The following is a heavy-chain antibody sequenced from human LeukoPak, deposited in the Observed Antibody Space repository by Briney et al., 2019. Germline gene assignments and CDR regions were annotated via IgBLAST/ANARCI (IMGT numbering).Heavy chain of an antibody. CDR1: GVTLSDHH. J-gene: IGHJ3*02. D-gene: IGHD3-16*01. CDR2: TRNKARGYTT. Sequence: GGSLRLSCAASGVTLSDHHMDWVRQAPGKGLEWVGRTRNKARGYTTEYAASVKGRFTISRDDSKTLVYLQMKSLKTEDTAMYFCARDGGEGDNSAFDIWGQGAVVTVSS. CDR3: ARDGGEGDNSAFDI. V-gene: IGHV3-72*01.